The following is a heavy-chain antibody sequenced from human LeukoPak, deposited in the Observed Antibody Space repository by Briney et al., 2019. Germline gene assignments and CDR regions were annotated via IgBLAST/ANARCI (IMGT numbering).Heavy chain of an antibody. D-gene: IGHD6-13*01. V-gene: IGHV3-66*01. CDR1: GFTVSSNY. Sequence: GGSLRLSCAASGFTVSSNYMSWVRQAPGKGLEWVSVICSGGSTYYADSVKGRFTISRDNSKNTLYLQMNSLRAEDTAVYYCAAAAAGGYFDYWGQGTLVTVSS. J-gene: IGHJ4*02. CDR3: AAAAAGGYFDY. CDR2: ICSGGST.